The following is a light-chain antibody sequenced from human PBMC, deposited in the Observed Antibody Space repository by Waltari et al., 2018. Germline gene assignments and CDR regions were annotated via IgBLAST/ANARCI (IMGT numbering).Light chain of an antibody. CDR2: VKRDGSH. V-gene: IGLV4-69*01. CDR3: QTGGHGTWV. CDR1: SGYSSNV. J-gene: IGLJ3*02. Sequence: LVLTQSPSASASLGASVKLTCTLSSGYSSNVIAWLPQQPGKGPRDLMKVKRDGSHRKGSALPDRFSATKAATECYLTISSLQSEDEADYYCQTGGHGTWVFGGGTKLTVL.